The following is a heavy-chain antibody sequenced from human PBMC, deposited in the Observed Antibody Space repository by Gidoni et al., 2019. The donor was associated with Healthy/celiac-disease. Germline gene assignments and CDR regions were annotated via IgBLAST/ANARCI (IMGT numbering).Heavy chain of an antibody. D-gene: IGHD5-12*01. J-gene: IGHJ4*02. V-gene: IGHV3-48*03. Sequence: EVQLVESGGGLVQPGGSLRLSCAASGFTFSRYEMNWVRPAPGTGLEWVSYISSSGSTIYYADSVKGRFTISRDNAKNSLYLQMNSLRAEDTAVYYCASRRGLVATIGATFDYWGQGTLVTVSS. CDR2: ISSSGSTI. CDR3: ASRRGLVATIGATFDY. CDR1: GFTFSRYE.